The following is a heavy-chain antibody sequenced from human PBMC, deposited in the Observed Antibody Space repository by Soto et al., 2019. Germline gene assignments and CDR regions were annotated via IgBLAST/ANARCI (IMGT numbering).Heavy chain of an antibody. J-gene: IGHJ3*02. D-gene: IGHD2-8*01. CDR2: ISYTGSTI. CDR3: AKDRVNGNSVWDPFDI. CDR1: EFTFSNYE. V-gene: IGHV3-48*03. Sequence: GGSLRLSCVGSEFTFSNYEMNWVRQAPGKGLEWVSYISYTGSTIYYADSVRGRFTISRDNSKNSLYLQMNSLRAEGTAIYFCAKDRVNGNSVWDPFDIWGQGTMVTVSS.